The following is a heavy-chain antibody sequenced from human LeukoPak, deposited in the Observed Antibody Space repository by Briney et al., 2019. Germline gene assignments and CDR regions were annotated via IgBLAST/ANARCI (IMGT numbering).Heavy chain of an antibody. J-gene: IGHJ6*03. CDR1: GGSISSGSYH. D-gene: IGHD3-10*01. CDR3: VTISVDTSKNQFSLKLSSVTAADTAVYYCARGADQPIGFGDQTQDLYYYYMDV. CDR2: IYTSGST. V-gene: IGHV4-61*02. Sequence: PSQTLSLTCTVSGGSISSGSYHWSWIRQPAGKGLEWLGRIYTSGSTNYNPSLKSRLTKSVHTYTNQFLPQLSSLTTANPALQSRVTISVDTSKNQFSLKLSSVTAADTAVYYCARGADQPIGFGDQTQDLYYYYMDVWGKGTTATVSS.